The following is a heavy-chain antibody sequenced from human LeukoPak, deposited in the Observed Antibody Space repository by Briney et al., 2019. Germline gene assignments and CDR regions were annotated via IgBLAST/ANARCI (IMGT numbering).Heavy chain of an antibody. J-gene: IGHJ4*02. CDR2: IYYSGST. V-gene: IGHV4-30-4*01. CDR3: ARVGLWVGDYDY. Sequence: WIGYIYYSGSTYYNPSLKSRVTISVDTSKNQFSLKLSSVTAADTAVYYCARVGLWVGDYDYWGQGTLVTVSS. D-gene: IGHD4-17*01.